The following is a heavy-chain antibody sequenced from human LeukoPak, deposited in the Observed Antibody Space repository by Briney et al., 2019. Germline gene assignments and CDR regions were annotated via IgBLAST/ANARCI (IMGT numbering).Heavy chain of an antibody. J-gene: IGHJ4*02. CDR3: ARDSSATIYGDYVPHYFDY. Sequence: GGSLRLSCAASGFTFSTYNMNWVRQAPGKGLEWVSSITSSSSYIYYADSVKGRFTISRDNAKNSLYLQMNSLRAEDTAVYYCARDSSATIYGDYVPHYFDYWGQGTLVTVSS. V-gene: IGHV3-21*01. CDR2: ITSSSSYI. D-gene: IGHD4-17*01. CDR1: GFTFSTYN.